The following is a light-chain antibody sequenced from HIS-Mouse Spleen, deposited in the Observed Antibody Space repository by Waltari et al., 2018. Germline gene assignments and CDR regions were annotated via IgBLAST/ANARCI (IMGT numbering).Light chain of an antibody. J-gene: IGKJ4*01. CDR3: QQLNSYPQET. CDR2: AAS. CDR1: QGISSY. Sequence: DIQLTQSPSFLSASVGDRVTITCRASQGISSYLAWYQQKPGKAPKLLFDAASTLQSGVPSRFSGSGSGTEFTLTISSLQPEDFATYYCQQLNSYPQETFGGGTKVEIK. V-gene: IGKV1-9*01.